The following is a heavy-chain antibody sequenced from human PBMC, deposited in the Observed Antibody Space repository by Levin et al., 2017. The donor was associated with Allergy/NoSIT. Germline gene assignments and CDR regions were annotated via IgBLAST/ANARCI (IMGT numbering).Heavy chain of an antibody. V-gene: IGHV5-51*01. CDR1: GFSFSRYW. Sequence: GESLKISCKTSGFSFSRYWIAWVRQAPRKGLGWMGIIYPGGPDTRYSPPGRVTSPVDRTVSTVDLQWSSLRASDTASYFCARVECPHFSTTSCNSYFYYGMDVWGQGTTVIVSS. D-gene: IGHD2/OR15-2a*01. CDR2: IYPGGPDT. CDR3: ARVECPHFSTTSCNSYFYYGMDV. J-gene: IGHJ6*02.